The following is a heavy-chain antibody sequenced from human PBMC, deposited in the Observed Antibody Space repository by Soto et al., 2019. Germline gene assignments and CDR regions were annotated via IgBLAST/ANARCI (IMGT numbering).Heavy chain of an antibody. J-gene: IGHJ4*02. CDR2: IYYSGST. D-gene: IGHD1-26*01. V-gene: IGHV4-39*01. CDR3: ASHPVGATRVFDY. Sequence: QLQLQESGPGLVEPSETLSLTFPVSGGSIRSWNYYLGWVRQPPGKGLVWIGSIYYSGSTYYNPSLKSRVXXAXDXXKNQFSLKLSSVTAADTAGYYCASHPVGATRVFDYWGQGTLVTVSS. CDR1: GGSIRSWNYY.